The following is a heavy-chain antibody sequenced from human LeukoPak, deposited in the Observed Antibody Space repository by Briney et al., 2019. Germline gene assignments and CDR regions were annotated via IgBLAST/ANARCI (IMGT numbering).Heavy chain of an antibody. V-gene: IGHV4-30-4*07. CDR1: GGSISSGGYS. CDR3: ARRSSWYPWDDAFDI. Sequence: SETLSLTCAVSGGSISSGGYSWSWIRQPPGKGLEWIGYIYYSGSTYYNPSLKSRVTISVDTSKNQFSLKLSSVTAADTAVYYCARRSSWYPWDDAFDIWGQGTMVTVSS. D-gene: IGHD6-13*01. J-gene: IGHJ3*02. CDR2: IYYSGST.